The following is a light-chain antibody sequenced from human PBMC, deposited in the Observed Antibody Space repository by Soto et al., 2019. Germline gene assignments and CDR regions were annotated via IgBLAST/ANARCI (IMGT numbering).Light chain of an antibody. V-gene: IGKV1-17*02. CDR2: DAS. Sequence: DIQMTQSPSTLSASVGDRVTITCRASQGIANDLSWYQQKPGRAPKLLIYDASTLQSGVPSRFRGSGSGAEFFLTISNLQPDDFASYYCQQYNTFWTFGQGTKVEIK. CDR1: QGIAND. J-gene: IGKJ1*01. CDR3: QQYNTFWT.